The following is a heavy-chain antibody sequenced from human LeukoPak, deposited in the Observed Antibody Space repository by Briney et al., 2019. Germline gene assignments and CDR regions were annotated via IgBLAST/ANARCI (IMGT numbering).Heavy chain of an antibody. J-gene: IGHJ1*01. D-gene: IGHD2-21*02. Sequence: GGSLRLSCAASGFTFSSYSMTWVRQAPGKGLEWVSYISSSSTIYYADSVKGRFTISRDNAKNSLYLQMNSLRAEDTAVYYCAKAICGGDCSEYFQHWGQGTLVTVSS. CDR1: GFTFSSYS. V-gene: IGHV3-48*04. CDR2: ISSSSTI. CDR3: AKAICGGDCSEYFQH.